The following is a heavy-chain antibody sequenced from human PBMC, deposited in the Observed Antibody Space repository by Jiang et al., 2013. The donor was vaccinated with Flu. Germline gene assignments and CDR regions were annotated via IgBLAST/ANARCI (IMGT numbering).Heavy chain of an antibody. CDR1: GYTFTGYW. CDR2: IYPGDSNT. Sequence: EVKKPGESLKISCKGSGYTFTGYWIGWVRQMPGKGLEWMGIIYPGDSNTRYSPSFQGQVTISADKSISTAYLQWSSLKASDTAMYYCARALYGSPSFLDYWGQGTLVTVSS. J-gene: IGHJ4*02. V-gene: IGHV5-51*01. CDR3: ARALYGSPSFLDY. D-gene: IGHD6-6*01.